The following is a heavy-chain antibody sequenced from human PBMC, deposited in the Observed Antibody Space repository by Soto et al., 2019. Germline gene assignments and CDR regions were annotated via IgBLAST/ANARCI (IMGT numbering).Heavy chain of an antibody. V-gene: IGHV3-23*01. J-gene: IGHJ5*02. D-gene: IGHD6-13*01. CDR3: ARDRQQPHLGNWFDP. CDR2: ISGSGGST. CDR1: GFTFSSYA. Sequence: GGSLRLSCAASGFTFSSYAMSWVRQAPGKGLEWVSAISGSGGSTYYADSVKGRFTISRDNSKNTLYLQMNSLRAEDTAVYYCARDRQQPHLGNWFDPWGQGTLVTVSS.